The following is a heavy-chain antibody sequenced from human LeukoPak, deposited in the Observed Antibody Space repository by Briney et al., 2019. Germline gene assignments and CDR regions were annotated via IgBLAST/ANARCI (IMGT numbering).Heavy chain of an antibody. CDR2: IYYSGST. D-gene: IGHD3-10*01. J-gene: IGHJ5*02. V-gene: IGHV4-39*02. CDR1: GGSISSSSYY. CDR3: AKDLMRDQWFGES. Sequence: SETLSLTCTVSGGSISSSSYYWGWIRQPPGKGLEWIGSIYYSGSTYYNPSLKSRVTISVDTSKNQFSLKLSSVTAADTAVYYCAKDLMRDQWFGESWGQGTLVTVSS.